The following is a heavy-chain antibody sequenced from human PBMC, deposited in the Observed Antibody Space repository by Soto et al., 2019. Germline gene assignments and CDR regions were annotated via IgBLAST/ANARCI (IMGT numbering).Heavy chain of an antibody. Sequence: QITLKESGPTLVKPTQTLTLTCTFSGFSLSTSGVGVGWIRQPPGKALEWLAVIYWDDSKHYSPSLESRLTXXXXXXXXXXXXXXXXXXXXXXXXXXXXXXXXXDXPLDYWGQGTLVTVSS. CDR1: GFSLSTSGVG. CDR2: IYWDDSK. CDR3: XXXXXXDXPLDY. V-gene: IGHV2-5*02. J-gene: IGHJ4*02.